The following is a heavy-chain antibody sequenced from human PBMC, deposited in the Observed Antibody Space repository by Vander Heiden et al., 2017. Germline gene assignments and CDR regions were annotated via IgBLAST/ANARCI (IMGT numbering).Heavy chain of an antibody. Sequence: EEQVLESGGGLVQSGGSLRLSCVASGFTFGDFAMGWVRQAPGKGLEWVSGLSASGESIYYADSVRGRFTISRDSSKNTISLQMNSLRSEDTAVYYCAKDAFGQPKYYFDYWGLGTLVTVSS. V-gene: IGHV3-23*01. CDR3: AKDAFGQPKYYFDY. D-gene: IGHD3-16*01. J-gene: IGHJ4*01. CDR2: LSASGESI. CDR1: GFTFGDFA.